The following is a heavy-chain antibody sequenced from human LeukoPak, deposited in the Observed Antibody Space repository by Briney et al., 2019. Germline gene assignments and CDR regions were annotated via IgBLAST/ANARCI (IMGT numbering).Heavy chain of an antibody. CDR2: ISAYNGNT. CDR3: ARMEVSAIRWGDWFDP. V-gene: IGHV1-18*01. Sequence: ASVKVSCKASGYTFISYGISWVRQAPGQGLEWMGWISAYNGNTNYAQKFQGRVTMTTDTSTSTAYMELRSLRSDDTAVYYCARMEVSAIRWGDWFDPWGQGTLVTVSS. D-gene: IGHD2-21*01. CDR1: GYTFISYG. J-gene: IGHJ5*02.